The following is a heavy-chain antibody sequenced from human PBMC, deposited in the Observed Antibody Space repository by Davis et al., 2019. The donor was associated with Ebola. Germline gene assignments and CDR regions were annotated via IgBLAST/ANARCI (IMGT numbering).Heavy chain of an antibody. Sequence: ASVKVSCKASGYTFTSYAMHWVRQAPGQRLEWMGWINAGNGNTKYSQKFQGRVTITRDTSASTAYMELSSLRSEDTAVYYCAREGFFRRIGSSWYYFDYWGQGTLVTVSS. CDR1: GYTFTSYA. CDR2: INAGNGNT. CDR3: AREGFFRRIGSSWYYFDY. J-gene: IGHJ4*02. V-gene: IGHV1-3*01. D-gene: IGHD6-13*01.